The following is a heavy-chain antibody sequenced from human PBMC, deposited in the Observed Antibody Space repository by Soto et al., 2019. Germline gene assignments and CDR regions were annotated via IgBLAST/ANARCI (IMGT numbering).Heavy chain of an antibody. CDR3: ARGRYGDY. J-gene: IGHJ4*02. D-gene: IGHD1-1*01. CDR1: GYTFTSYG. CDR2: ISAHNGNT. V-gene: IGHV1-18*01. Sequence: QVRLVQSGAEVKKPGASVKVSCKGSGYTFTSYGITWVRQAPGQGLEWMGWISAHNGNTNYAQKLQGRVTGTRDTATSTAYMGLRSLRSDDTAVDYCARGRYGDYWGQGAVVTVSS.